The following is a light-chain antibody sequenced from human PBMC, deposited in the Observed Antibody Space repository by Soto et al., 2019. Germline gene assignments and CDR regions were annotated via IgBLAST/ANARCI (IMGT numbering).Light chain of an antibody. CDR3: SSFTTTDFYV. CDR1: GGDIGAYNY. Sequence: QSALTQPASVSGSLGQSITLSCTGSGGDIGAYNYVSWYQQHPGKAPKLIVYGVTHRPSGVSSRFSASKSAYTASLTLSALQAEDEADYYWSSFTTTDFYVFGPGTKLTVL. V-gene: IGLV2-14*01. J-gene: IGLJ1*01. CDR2: GVT.